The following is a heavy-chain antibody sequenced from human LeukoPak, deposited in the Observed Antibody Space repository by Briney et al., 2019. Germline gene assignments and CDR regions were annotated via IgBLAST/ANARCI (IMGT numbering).Heavy chain of an antibody. V-gene: IGHV3-23*01. CDR3: AIWVRNGWPYFDY. Sequence: GGSLRLSCAASGFTFSSYAMSWVRQAPGKGLEWVSGISGSGGSTYYADSVKGRFTISRDNSKNTLYLQMNSLRAEDTAVYYCAIWVRNGWPYFDYWGQGTLVTVSS. CDR1: GFTFSSYA. J-gene: IGHJ4*02. D-gene: IGHD6-19*01. CDR2: ISGSGGST.